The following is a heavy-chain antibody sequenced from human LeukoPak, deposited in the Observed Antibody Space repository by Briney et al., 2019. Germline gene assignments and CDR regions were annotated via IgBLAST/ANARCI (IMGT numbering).Heavy chain of an antibody. CDR2: IYYNGST. J-gene: IGHJ5*02. CDR1: GGSISSYY. D-gene: IGHD4/OR15-4a*01. Sequence: PSETLSLTCTVRGGSISSYYWSWIRQPPGKGLEWIWYIYYNGSTNYNRSLKSRVTISVDTYKNQFSLKLSSVTAADTAVYYCASYPNYGHRVFDPWGQGTLVTVSS. V-gene: IGHV4-59*08. CDR3: ASYPNYGHRVFDP.